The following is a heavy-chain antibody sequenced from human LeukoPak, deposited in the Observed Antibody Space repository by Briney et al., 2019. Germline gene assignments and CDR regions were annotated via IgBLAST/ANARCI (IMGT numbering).Heavy chain of an antibody. J-gene: IGHJ4*02. Sequence: GGSLRLSWAASGFTFSSYGMRWVRQAPGKGLEWVAFIRYDGSNKYYADSVNRGFTTAGDNFKNTLLLQMNMLRAEATAVYCSAKEALTRGIVVVPAAITDWVYWGQGTPVTVSS. V-gene: IGHV3-30*02. D-gene: IGHD2-2*02. CDR3: AKEALTRGIVVVPAAITDWVY. CDR2: IRYDGSNK. CDR1: GFTFSSYG.